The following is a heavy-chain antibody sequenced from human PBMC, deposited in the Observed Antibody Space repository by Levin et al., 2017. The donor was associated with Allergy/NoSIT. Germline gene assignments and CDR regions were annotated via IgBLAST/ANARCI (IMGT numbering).Heavy chain of an antibody. Sequence: GESLKISCAASGFTFSSYAMSWVRQAPGKGLEWVSALSGSGSGTYYADSVKGRFTISRDNSKNTLYLQMNSLRAEDTAVYYCAKLVQKSSGYSHLYFDYWGQGTLVTVSS. CDR1: GFTFSSYA. CDR2: LSGSGSGT. V-gene: IGHV3-23*01. CDR3: AKLVQKSSGYSHLYFDY. D-gene: IGHD3-22*01. J-gene: IGHJ4*02.